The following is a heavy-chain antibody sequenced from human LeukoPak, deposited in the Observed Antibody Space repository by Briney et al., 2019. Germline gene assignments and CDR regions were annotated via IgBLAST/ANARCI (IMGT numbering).Heavy chain of an antibody. CDR3: VKGSVTMVRGVISLDY. V-gene: IGHV3-64D*06. J-gene: IGHJ4*02. CDR2: ISSNGGST. CDR1: GFTFSSYA. Sequence: GGSLRLSCSASGFTFSSYAMHWVRQAPGKGLEYVSAISSNGGSTYYADTVKGRFTISRDNSKNTLYLQMSSPRAEDTAVYYCVKGSVTMVRGVISLDYWGQGTLVTVSS. D-gene: IGHD3-10*01.